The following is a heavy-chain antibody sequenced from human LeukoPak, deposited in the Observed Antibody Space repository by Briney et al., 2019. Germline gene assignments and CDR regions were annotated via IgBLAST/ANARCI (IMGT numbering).Heavy chain of an antibody. D-gene: IGHD5-18*01. CDR1: GSNFTSYW. CDR2: IYPGDSDT. J-gene: IGHJ4*02. Sequence: GGSLQISCKGSGSNFTSYWIGWVRQLPGKGLEGGGIIYPGDSDTRYSPSCQGQVTISADKSISTAYLQWSSLRASDTAMYYCARQTYSYGFIDSWGQGTLVTVSS. CDR3: ARQTYSYGFIDS. V-gene: IGHV5-51*01.